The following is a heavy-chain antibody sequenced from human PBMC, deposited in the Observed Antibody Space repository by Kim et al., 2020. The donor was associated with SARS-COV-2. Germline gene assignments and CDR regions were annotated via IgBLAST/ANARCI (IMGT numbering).Heavy chain of an antibody. J-gene: IGHJ4*02. V-gene: IGHV3-23*01. CDR3: VKRPGPSEYYFDY. CDR1: GFTFSGYA. CDR2: IGVSGVKT. Sequence: GGSLRLSCATSGFTFSGYAMSWVHQAPGKGLQWVSTIGVSGVKTAYADSVKGRFTISRDDSKNTLYLQMNSLRAEDTAIYYCVKRPGPSEYYFDYWGQGTLVTVSS.